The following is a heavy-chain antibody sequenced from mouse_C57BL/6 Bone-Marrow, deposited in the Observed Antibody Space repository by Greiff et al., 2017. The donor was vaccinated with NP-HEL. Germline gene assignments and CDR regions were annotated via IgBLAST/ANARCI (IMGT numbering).Heavy chain of an antibody. CDR1: GYTFTDYY. V-gene: IGHV1-26*01. CDR2: INPNNGGT. D-gene: IGHD2-3*01. CDR3: VDGYPLGNFDV. Sequence: EVKLQQSGPELVKPGASVKISCKASGYTFTDYYMNWVKQSHGKSLEWIGDINPNNGGTSYNQKFKGKATLTVDKSTSTAYMELRSLTSEDSAVYYCVDGYPLGNFDVWGTGTTVTVSS. J-gene: IGHJ1*03.